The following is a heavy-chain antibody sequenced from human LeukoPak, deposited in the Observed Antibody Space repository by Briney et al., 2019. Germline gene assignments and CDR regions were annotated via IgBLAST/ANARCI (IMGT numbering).Heavy chain of an antibody. J-gene: IGHJ5*02. CDR3: AREVGAISSWFDP. CDR2: IYYSGNN. V-gene: IGHV4-30-4*08. Sequence: SQTLSLTCTVSGGSISSGDYYGSWIRQPPGKCLEWIGYIYYSGNNYYNPSLKSRVTISVDTSKNQFSLKLSSVTAADTAVYYCAREVGAISSWFDPWGQGTPVTVSS. CDR1: GGSISSGDYY. D-gene: IGHD1-26*01.